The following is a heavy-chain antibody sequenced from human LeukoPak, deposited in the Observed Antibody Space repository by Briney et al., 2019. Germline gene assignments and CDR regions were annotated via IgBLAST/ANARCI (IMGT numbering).Heavy chain of an antibody. D-gene: IGHD2-2*01. Sequence: SETLSLTCAVSGYSISSGYYWGWIRQPPGKGLEWIGSIYHSGSTYHNPSLKSRVTISVDTSKNQFSLKLSSVTAADTAVYYCARSPGVVVRLDWFDPWGQGTLVTVSS. V-gene: IGHV4-38-2*01. CDR3: ARSPGVVVRLDWFDP. CDR2: IYHSGST. CDR1: GYSISSGYY. J-gene: IGHJ5*02.